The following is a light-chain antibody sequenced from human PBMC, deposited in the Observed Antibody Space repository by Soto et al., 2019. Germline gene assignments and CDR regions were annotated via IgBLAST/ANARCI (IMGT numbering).Light chain of an antibody. CDR3: QHCISYSVA. CDR1: QTISSW. V-gene: IGKV1-5*03. Sequence: DIQMTQSPSTLSGSVGDRVTITCRASQTISSWLAWYQQKPGKAPKLLIYKASTLKSGVPSRFSGSGSGTVVTLTMSSQQPDDFATYCCQHCISYSVACGQGTKVELK. J-gene: IGKJ1*01. CDR2: KAS.